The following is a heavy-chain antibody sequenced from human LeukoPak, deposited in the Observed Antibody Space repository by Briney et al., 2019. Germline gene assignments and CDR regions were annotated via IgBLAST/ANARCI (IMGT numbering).Heavy chain of an antibody. V-gene: IGHV4-59*01. CDR1: GGSISSYY. J-gene: IGHJ6*03. Sequence: SETLSLTCTVSGGSISSYYWSWIRQPPGKGLEWIGYIYYSGSTNYNPSLKSRVTISVDTSKNQFSLKLSSVTAADTAVYYCAREGRFLEWLFPYYYYMDVWGKGTTVTVSS. CDR2: IYYSGST. D-gene: IGHD3-3*01. CDR3: AREGRFLEWLFPYYYYMDV.